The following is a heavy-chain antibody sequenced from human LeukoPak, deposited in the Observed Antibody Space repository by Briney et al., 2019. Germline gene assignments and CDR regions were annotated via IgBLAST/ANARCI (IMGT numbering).Heavy chain of an antibody. D-gene: IGHD6-25*01. Sequence: KSGGSLRLSCAASGFTFSSYSMNWVRQAPGKGLEWVSSISSSSSYIYYADSVKGRFTISRDNAKNSLHLQMNSLRAEDTAVYYCARAPTGGRLTSGYYYYMDVWGKGTTVTVSS. J-gene: IGHJ6*03. V-gene: IGHV3-21*01. CDR1: GFTFSSYS. CDR3: ARAPTGGRLTSGYYYYMDV. CDR2: ISSSSSYI.